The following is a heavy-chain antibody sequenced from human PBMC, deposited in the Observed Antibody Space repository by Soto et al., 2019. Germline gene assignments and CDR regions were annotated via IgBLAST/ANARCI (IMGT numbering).Heavy chain of an antibody. Sequence: GWSLRLSCAASGFTFSSYAMSWVRQAPGKGLEWVSAISGSGGSTYYADSVKGRFTISRDNSKNTLYLQMNSLRAEDTAVYYCAKGPSSGYFRGYFDYWGQGTLVTASS. J-gene: IGHJ4*02. V-gene: IGHV3-23*01. D-gene: IGHD3-22*01. CDR2: ISGSGGST. CDR3: AKGPSSGYFRGYFDY. CDR1: GFTFSSYA.